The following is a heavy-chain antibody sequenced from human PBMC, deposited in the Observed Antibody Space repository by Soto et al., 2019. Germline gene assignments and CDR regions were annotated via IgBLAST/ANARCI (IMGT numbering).Heavy chain of an antibody. J-gene: IGHJ6*02. CDR2: IRFDGSEK. V-gene: IGHV3-33*01. CDR1: GFTFRNYG. D-gene: IGHD2-2*01. Sequence: GGSLRLSCAASGFTFRNYGMHWVRQAPGKGLEWVAVIRFDGSEKYSADSVKGRFTISRDNSKNTMYLQMNSLRAEDTAVYYCARDREGYCRSTSCYDGMDVWGQGTTVTSP. CDR3: ARDREGYCRSTSCYDGMDV.